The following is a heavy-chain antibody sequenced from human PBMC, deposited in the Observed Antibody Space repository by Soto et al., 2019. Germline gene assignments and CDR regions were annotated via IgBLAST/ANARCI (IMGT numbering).Heavy chain of an antibody. D-gene: IGHD2-8*01. V-gene: IGHV3-23*01. J-gene: IGHJ6*02. CDR1: VFTVNSHA. CDR3: TKSRRGIFMVYGFGGMVH. CDR2: ISGSGDGT. Sequence: PGGSLRLSCAASVFTVNSHAMSWVRQAPGKGLEWVASISGSGDGTYYGDSVKGRFTISRDSSSSTLYLQMNNLRGEDTAVYFCTKSRRGIFMVYGFGGMVHWCPGTTVTVFS.